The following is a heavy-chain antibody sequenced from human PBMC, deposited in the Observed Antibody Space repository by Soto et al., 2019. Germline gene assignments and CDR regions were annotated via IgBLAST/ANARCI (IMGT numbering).Heavy chain of an antibody. D-gene: IGHD2-8*01. V-gene: IGHV4-59*01. CDR2: IHYSGTT. J-gene: IGHJ4*02. CDR3: ARYNSYAIDY. CDR1: GTSISSYY. Sequence: SETLALPGVVSGTSISSYYWLWIRQPPGKGLEWIANIHYSGTTNYNPSRASRVTRSVDTPKNQFSLKMTSVTAADRAMYFCARYNSYAIDYWGRGTLVTVPS.